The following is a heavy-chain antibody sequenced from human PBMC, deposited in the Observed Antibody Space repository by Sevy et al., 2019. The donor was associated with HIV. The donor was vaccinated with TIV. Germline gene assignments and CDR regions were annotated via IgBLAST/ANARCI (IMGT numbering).Heavy chain of an antibody. D-gene: IGHD3-16*01. J-gene: IGHJ4*02. CDR1: GFTFSSYA. V-gene: IGHV3-23*01. Sequence: GGSLRLSCAASGFTFSSYAMSWVRQAPGKGLEWVSAISGSGGSTYYADSVKGRFTISRDNSKYTLYLQMNSLRAEEKAVYYCAKDYDYVWGSFDYWGQGTLVTVSS. CDR2: ISGSGGST. CDR3: AKDYDYVWGSFDY.